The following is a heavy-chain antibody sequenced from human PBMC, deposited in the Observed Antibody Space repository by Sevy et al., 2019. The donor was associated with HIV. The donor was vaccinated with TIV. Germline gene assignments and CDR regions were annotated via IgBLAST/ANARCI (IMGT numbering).Heavy chain of an antibody. CDR1: GFTFSSYG. V-gene: IGHV3-33*01. Sequence: GGSLRLSCAASGFTFSSYGMHWVRQAPGKGLEWVAVIWYDGSNKYYADSVKGRFTISRDNSKNTLYLQMNSLRAEDAAVYYCARDPDGTTGTTCFDYWGQGTLVTVSS. CDR2: IWYDGSNK. J-gene: IGHJ4*02. D-gene: IGHD1-1*01. CDR3: ARDPDGTTGTTCFDY.